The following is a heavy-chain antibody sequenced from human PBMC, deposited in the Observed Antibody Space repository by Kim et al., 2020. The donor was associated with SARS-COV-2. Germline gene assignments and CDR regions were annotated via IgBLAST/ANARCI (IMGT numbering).Heavy chain of an antibody. CDR3: AREQGYGDSGAWFDP. V-gene: IGHV4-39*02. D-gene: IGHD4-17*01. J-gene: IGHJ5*02. CDR1: GGSISSSSYY. Sequence: SETLSLTCTVSGGSISSSSYYWGWIRQPPGKGLEWIGSIYYSGSTYYNPSLKSRVTISVDTSKNQFSLKLSSVTAADTAVYYCAREQGYGDSGAWFDPWGQGTLVTVSS. CDR2: IYYSGST.